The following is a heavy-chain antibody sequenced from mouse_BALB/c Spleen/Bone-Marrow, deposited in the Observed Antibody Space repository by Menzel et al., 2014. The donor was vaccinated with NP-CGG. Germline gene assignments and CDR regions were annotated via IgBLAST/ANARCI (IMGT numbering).Heavy chain of an antibody. CDR1: GDSITSGY. Sequence: EVKLMESGPSLVKPSQPLSLTCSVTGDSITSGYWNWIRKFPGNKLEYMGYISYSGSTYYNPSLKSRISITRDTSENXYYLQLNSVTTEDTATYYCASLLRIYYAMDYWGQGTSVTVSS. D-gene: IGHD1-1*01. CDR2: ISYSGST. J-gene: IGHJ4*01. CDR3: ASLLRIYYAMDY. V-gene: IGHV3-8*02.